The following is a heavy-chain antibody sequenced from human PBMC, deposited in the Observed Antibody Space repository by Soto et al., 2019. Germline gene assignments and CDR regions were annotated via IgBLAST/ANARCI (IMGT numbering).Heavy chain of an antibody. CDR1: GGSISSGGYY. J-gene: IGHJ6*02. V-gene: IGHV4-31*03. D-gene: IGHD5-12*01. Sequence: PSETLSLTCTVSGGSISSGGYYWSWIRQHPGKGLEWIGYIYYSGSTYYNPSLKSRVTISVDTSKNQFSLKLSSVTAADTAVYYCARVFTVSNLNSSGYDYYYYYGMDVWGQGTTVTVSS. CDR3: ARVFTVSNLNSSGYDYYYYYGMDV. CDR2: IYYSGST.